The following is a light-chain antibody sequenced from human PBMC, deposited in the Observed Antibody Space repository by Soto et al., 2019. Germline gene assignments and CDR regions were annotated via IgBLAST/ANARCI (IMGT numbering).Light chain of an antibody. CDR2: QAS. V-gene: IGKV1-5*03. Sequence: DIQMTQSPSTLSASVGDRVTITCRASQSINTWLAWYQQKPGKAPRFLIHQASSLESGVPSRFSGSGFGTEFTLTISNLQPDDFATYYCQQYKSYSTFGQGTKLETK. J-gene: IGKJ2*01. CDR3: QQYKSYST. CDR1: QSINTW.